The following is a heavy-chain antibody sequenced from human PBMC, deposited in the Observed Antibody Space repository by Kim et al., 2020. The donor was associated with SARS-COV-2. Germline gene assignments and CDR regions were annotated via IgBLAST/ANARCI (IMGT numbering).Heavy chain of an antibody. J-gene: IGHJ2*01. D-gene: IGHD5-18*01. CDR3: ARPQGYSYGSNWYFDL. V-gene: IGHV4-59*08. Sequence: SLKSRVTMSVDTSKNQFSLKLSSVTAAGTAVYYCARPQGYSYGSNWYFDLWGRGTLVTVSS.